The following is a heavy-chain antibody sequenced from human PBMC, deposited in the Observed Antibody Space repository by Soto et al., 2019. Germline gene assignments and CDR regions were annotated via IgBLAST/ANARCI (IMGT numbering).Heavy chain of an antibody. Sequence: QVQLVESGGGVVQPGRSLRLSCAASGFTFSSYGMHWVRQAPGKGLEWVAVIWYDGSNKYYADSVKGRFTISRDNSKKTLYLQMNSLRAEDTAVYYCAREVPEQEDSSGWYYFDYWGQGTLVTVSS. D-gene: IGHD6-19*01. CDR3: AREVPEQEDSSGWYYFDY. CDR2: IWYDGSNK. V-gene: IGHV3-33*01. J-gene: IGHJ4*02. CDR1: GFTFSSYG.